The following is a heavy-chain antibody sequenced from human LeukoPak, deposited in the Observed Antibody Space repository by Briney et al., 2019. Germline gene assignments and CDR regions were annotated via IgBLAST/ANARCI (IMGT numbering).Heavy chain of an antibody. CDR2: IWYDGSNK. V-gene: IGHV3-33*01. Sequence: GGSLRLSCAASGFTFSSYGMHWVRQAPGKGLEWVAVIWYDGSNKYYADSVKGRFTISRDNSKNTLYLQMNSLRAEDTAVYYCARDRRMAVTAPFPFDPWGQGTLVTVSS. CDR1: GFTFSSYG. D-gene: IGHD2-21*02. CDR3: ARDRRMAVTAPFPFDP. J-gene: IGHJ5*02.